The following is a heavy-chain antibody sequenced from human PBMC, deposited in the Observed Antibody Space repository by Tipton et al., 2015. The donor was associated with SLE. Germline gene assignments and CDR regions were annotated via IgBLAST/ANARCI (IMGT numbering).Heavy chain of an antibody. CDR1: GFTFSSYA. Sequence: TLSLTCAASGFTFSSYAMHWVRQAPGKGLEWVAVISYDGSNKYYADSVKGRFTISRDNSKNTLYLQMNSLRAEDTAVYYCARDHRAENIWGQGTMVTVSS. CDR3: ARDHRAENI. V-gene: IGHV3-30*04. J-gene: IGHJ3*02. CDR2: ISYDGSNK.